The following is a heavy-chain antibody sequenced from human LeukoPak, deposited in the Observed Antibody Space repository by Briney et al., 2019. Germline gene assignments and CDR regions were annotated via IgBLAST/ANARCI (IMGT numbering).Heavy chain of an antibody. D-gene: IGHD6-19*01. CDR2: INTDGSTT. CDR1: GFTFSSSA. CDR3: ARDLGVAALDN. Sequence: GGSLRLSCAASGFTFSSSAMSWVRQAPGKGLVWVSRINTDGSTTSYADSVKGRFTISRDNAKNTLYLQMNSLRAEETAVYYCARDLGVAALDNWGQGTLVTVSS. V-gene: IGHV3-74*01. J-gene: IGHJ4*02.